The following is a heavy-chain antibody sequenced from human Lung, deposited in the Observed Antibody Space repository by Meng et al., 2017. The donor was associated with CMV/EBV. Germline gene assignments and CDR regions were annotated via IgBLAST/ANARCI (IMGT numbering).Heavy chain of an antibody. CDR3: ARVVVPATLGMDV. V-gene: IGHV3-21*01. CDR2: ISSSSSYI. Sequence: GESXKISCAASGFTFSSYSMNWVRQAPGKGLEWVSSISSSSSYIYYADSVKGRFTISRDNAKNSLYLQMNSLRAEDTAVYYCARVVVPATLGMDVWGQGTXVTVSS. CDR1: GFTFSSYS. D-gene: IGHD2-2*01. J-gene: IGHJ6*02.